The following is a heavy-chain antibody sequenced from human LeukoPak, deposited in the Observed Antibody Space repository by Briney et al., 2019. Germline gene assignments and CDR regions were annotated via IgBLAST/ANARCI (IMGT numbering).Heavy chain of an antibody. CDR1: GDSVSSNSAA. D-gene: IGHD4-17*01. J-gene: IGHJ4*02. CDR3: ARGGDYGDYYFDY. V-gene: IGHV6-1*01. Sequence: SQTLSLTCAISGDSVSSNSAAWNWIRQSPSRGLEWLGRTYYRSKWYNNYAVSVKSRISINTDTSKNQFSLQLNSVSPEDTAVYYCARGGDYGDYYFDYWGQGTLVTVSS. CDR2: TYYRSKWYN.